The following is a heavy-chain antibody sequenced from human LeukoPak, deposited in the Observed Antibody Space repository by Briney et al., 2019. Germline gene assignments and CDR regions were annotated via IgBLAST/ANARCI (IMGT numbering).Heavy chain of an antibody. Sequence: SETLSLTCAVYGGSFSGYYWSWIRQPPGKGLEWIGEINHSGSTNYNPSLKSRVTMSVDTSKNQFSLKLSSETAADTAVYYCASGRVAGFDYWGQGTLVTVSS. CDR2: INHSGST. V-gene: IGHV4-34*01. D-gene: IGHD2-15*01. J-gene: IGHJ4*02. CDR1: GGSFSGYY. CDR3: ASGRVAGFDY.